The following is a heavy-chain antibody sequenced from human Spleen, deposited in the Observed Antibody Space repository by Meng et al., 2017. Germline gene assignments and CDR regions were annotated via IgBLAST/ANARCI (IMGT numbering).Heavy chain of an antibody. Sequence: ASVKVSCKASGGTFSSYDINWVRQATGQGLEWMGWMNPNSGNTGYAQKFQGRVTITRNTSISTAYMELSSLRSEDTAVYYCARGSLWFGEFYFYDSSGYNDYWGQGTLVTVSS. CDR1: GGTFSSYD. D-gene: IGHD3-22*01. CDR3: ARGSLWFGEFYFYDSSGYNDY. J-gene: IGHJ4*02. CDR2: MNPNSGNT. V-gene: IGHV1-8*03.